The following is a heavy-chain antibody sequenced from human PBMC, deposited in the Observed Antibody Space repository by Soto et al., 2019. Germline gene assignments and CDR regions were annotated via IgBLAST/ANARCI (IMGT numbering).Heavy chain of an antibody. V-gene: IGHV3-15*01. Sequence: QLVESGGGLVKPEESLTLSCGASGFRFSDVWLHWVRQAPGKGLEWVGRIKSQVAGGATDYAAPVRGRLTISRDDSRNMLYFQMINLKTEDTAVYYCATGFKRAFEMRGHGTMVTVSS. CDR1: GFRFSDVW. J-gene: IGHJ3*02. CDR2: IKSQVAGGAT. CDR3: ATGFKRAFEM.